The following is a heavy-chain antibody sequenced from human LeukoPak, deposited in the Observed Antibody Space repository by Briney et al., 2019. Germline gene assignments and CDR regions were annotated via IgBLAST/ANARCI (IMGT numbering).Heavy chain of an antibody. Sequence: SVKVSCKASGGTFSSYAISWVRQAPGQGLEWMGGIIPIFGTANYAQKFQGRVTITADESTSTAYMELSSLRSEDTAVYYCAVVSTVVSGFDYSGQGTLVTVSS. J-gene: IGHJ4*02. CDR2: IIPIFGTA. CDR1: GGTFSSYA. V-gene: IGHV1-69*13. CDR3: AVVSTVVSGFDY. D-gene: IGHD4-23*01.